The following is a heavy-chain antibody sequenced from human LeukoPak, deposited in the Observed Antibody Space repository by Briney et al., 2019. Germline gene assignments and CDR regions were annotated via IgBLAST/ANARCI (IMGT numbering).Heavy chain of an antibody. CDR1: GDSISSGDYY. CDR3: ARADYHDSSGYYPLSY. V-gene: IGHV4-30-4*01. D-gene: IGHD3-22*01. J-gene: IGHJ4*02. Sequence: SETLSLTCTVSGDSISSGDYYWSWIRQPPGKGLEWIGYIYYSGSTYYNPSLKSRVTISVDTSKNRFSLKLSSVTAADTAVYYCARADYHDSSGYYPLSYWGQGTLVTVSS. CDR2: IYYSGST.